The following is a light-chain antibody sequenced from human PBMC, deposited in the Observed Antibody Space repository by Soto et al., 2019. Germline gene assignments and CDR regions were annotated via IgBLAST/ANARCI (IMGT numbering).Light chain of an antibody. Sequence: EIVMTQSPATLSVSPGERATLSCRASQSVSSNLAWYQQKPGQAPRLLIYGASTRATGIPARFSRSGSGTEFTLTISSQQSEDFAVYYCQQYNNWPPYTFGQGTKLEIK. CDR3: QQYNNWPPYT. CDR2: GAS. V-gene: IGKV3-15*01. J-gene: IGKJ2*01. CDR1: QSVSSN.